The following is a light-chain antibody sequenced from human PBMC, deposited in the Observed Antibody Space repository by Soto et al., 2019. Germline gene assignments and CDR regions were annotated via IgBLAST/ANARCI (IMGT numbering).Light chain of an antibody. J-gene: IGKJ5*01. CDR3: QQLNSYPIT. CDR1: QGINTF. V-gene: IGKV1-9*01. CDR2: AAS. Sequence: IQLTQSPSSLSASVGDRVTITCRASQGINTFLAWYQQKAGKAPKLLISAASTLQSGVQLRFSGSGSGTDFTLTIRSLQSEDFATYYCQQLNSYPITFGQGTRLEIK.